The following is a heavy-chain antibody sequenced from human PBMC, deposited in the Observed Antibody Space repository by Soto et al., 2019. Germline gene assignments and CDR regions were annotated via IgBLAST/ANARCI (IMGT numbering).Heavy chain of an antibody. J-gene: IGHJ4*02. V-gene: IGHV1-69*06. CDR3: ARRFAGGPPDY. CDR2: IIPIFGTA. Sequence: QVQLVQSGAEVKKPGSSVKVSCKASVGTFSRYAISWVGQAPGQGLEWMGGIIPIFGTANYAQKFQGRVTITADKSTSTAYMELSSLRSEDTAVYYRARRFAGGPPDYWGPGTLVTVSS. CDR1: VGTFSRYA. D-gene: IGHD3-16*01.